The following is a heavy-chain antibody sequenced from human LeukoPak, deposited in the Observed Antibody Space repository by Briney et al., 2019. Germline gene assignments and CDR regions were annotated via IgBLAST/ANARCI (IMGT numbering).Heavy chain of an antibody. CDR3: ASGSGH. V-gene: IGHV3-7*01. J-gene: IGHJ4*02. Sequence: GGSLRLSCAASGFTFSQYWMSWVRQAPGKGLEWVANIRQDGHENYYADSVKGRFTISRDNAKNSLYLQMNSLRDEDTAVFYCASGSGHWGQGTLVTVSS. CDR2: IRQDGHEN. D-gene: IGHD2-2*03. CDR1: GFTFSQYW.